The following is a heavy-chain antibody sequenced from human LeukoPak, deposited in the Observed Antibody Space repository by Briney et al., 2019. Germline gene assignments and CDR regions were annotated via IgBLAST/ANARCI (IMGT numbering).Heavy chain of an antibody. CDR3: ARPTLQYFDRLGGFDY. J-gene: IGHJ4*02. V-gene: IGHV3-73*01. Sequence: GRSLRPSCAASGFTFSGSAMHGVRQASGKGLEWVGRIRSKANSYATAYAASVKGRFTISKDDSKNTAYLQMNSLKTEDTAIYYCARPTLQYFDRLGGFDYWGQGTLVAVSS. D-gene: IGHD3-9*01. CDR2: IRSKANSYAT. CDR1: GFTFSGSA.